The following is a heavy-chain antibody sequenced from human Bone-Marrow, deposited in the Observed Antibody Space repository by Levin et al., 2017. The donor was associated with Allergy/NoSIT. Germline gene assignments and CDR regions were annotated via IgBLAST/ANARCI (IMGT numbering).Heavy chain of an antibody. CDR1: GFTFSSYA. V-gene: IGHV3-30*04. D-gene: IGHD3-10*01. Sequence: PGGSLRLSCAASGFTFSSYAMHWVRQAPGKGLEWVAVISYDGSNKYYADSVKGRFTISRDNSKNTLYLQMNSLRAEDTAVYYCARVRDYYGSGSRNWFDPWGQGTLVTVSS. CDR3: ARVRDYYGSGSRNWFDP. CDR2: ISYDGSNK. J-gene: IGHJ5*02.